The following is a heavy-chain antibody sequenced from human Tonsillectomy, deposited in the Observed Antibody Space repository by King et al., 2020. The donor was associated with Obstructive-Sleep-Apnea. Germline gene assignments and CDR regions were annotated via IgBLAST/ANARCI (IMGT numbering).Heavy chain of an antibody. V-gene: IGHV3-9*01. CDR3: ANDSFPIAVAGTYYFDY. D-gene: IGHD6-19*01. J-gene: IGHJ4*02. CDR1: GFTFDDYA. Sequence: VQLVESGGGLVQPGRSLRLSCAASGFTFDDYAMHWVRQAPGKGLEWVSGISWNSGSIGYADSVKGRFTISRDNAKNSLYLQMNSLRAEDTALYYCANDSFPIAVAGTYYFDYWGQGTLVTVSS. CDR2: ISWNSGSI.